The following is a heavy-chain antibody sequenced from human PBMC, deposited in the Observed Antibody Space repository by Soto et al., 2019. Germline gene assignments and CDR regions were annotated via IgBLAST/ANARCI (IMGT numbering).Heavy chain of an antibody. V-gene: IGHV4-38-2*01. Sequence: LSLTCAVSPYSISSGYYWGYNRQSPGKGREWIGSIYHSGSTYYKPSLKSRVTISVDTSKNQFSLKLSSVTAADTAVYYCASPGLGLPGFVYGMDVWGQGAKVNVSS. J-gene: IGHJ6*02. CDR2: IYHSGST. D-gene: IGHD3-3*01. CDR1: PYSISSGYY. CDR3: ASPGLGLPGFVYGMDV.